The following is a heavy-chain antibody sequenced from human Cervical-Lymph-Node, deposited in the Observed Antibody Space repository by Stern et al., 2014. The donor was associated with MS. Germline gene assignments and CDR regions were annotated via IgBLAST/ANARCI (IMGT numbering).Heavy chain of an antibody. Sequence: VQLVQSGAEVKKPGASVKVSCKASGYTFTSYYMHWVRQAPGQGLEWMGIIKPSGGSKSYAQKFQGRVTVPRETTPSTVYMELSSLRSEDTAVYYCSSFTISSGYWGQGTLVTVSS. J-gene: IGHJ4*02. D-gene: IGHD3-3*01. V-gene: IGHV1-46*01. CDR3: SSFTISSGY. CDR2: IKPSGGSK. CDR1: GYTFTSYY.